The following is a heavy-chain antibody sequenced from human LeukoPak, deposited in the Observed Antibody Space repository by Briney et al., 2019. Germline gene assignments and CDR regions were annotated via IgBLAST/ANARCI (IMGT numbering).Heavy chain of an antibody. J-gene: IGHJ4*02. Sequence: SVKVSCKASGGTFSSYAISWVRQAPGQGLEWMGRIIPIFGTANYAQKFQGRVTITTDESTSTAYMELSSLRSEDTAVYYCARPARSCSGGSCHTLYFDYWGQGTLATVSS. CDR2: IIPIFGTA. D-gene: IGHD2-15*01. V-gene: IGHV1-69*05. CDR1: GGTFSSYA. CDR3: ARPARSCSGGSCHTLYFDY.